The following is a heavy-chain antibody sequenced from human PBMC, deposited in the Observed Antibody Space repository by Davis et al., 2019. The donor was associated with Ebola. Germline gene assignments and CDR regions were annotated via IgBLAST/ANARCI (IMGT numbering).Heavy chain of an antibody. J-gene: IGHJ6*04. CDR3: ARDPQDYDILTGYGRYYGMDV. Sequence: SETLSLTCTVSGGSINNYFWSWIRQPPGKGLEWIGNIHYLGNTNYNPSLKSRLSMSVDTSKSQFSLKLSSVTAADTAVYYCARDPQDYDILTGYGRYYGMDVWGKGTTVTVSS. CDR1: GGSINNYF. D-gene: IGHD3-9*01. CDR2: IHYLGNT. V-gene: IGHV4-59*12.